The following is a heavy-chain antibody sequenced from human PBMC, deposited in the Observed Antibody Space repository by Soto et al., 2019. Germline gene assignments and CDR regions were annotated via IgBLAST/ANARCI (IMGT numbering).Heavy chain of an antibody. J-gene: IGHJ6*02. CDR3: AKDRGYYDFWSGFSTGYNYYYYYGMDV. Sequence: GGSLRLSCAASGFTFSSYGMHWVRQAPGKGLEWVAVISYDGSNKYYADSVKGRFTISRDNSKNTLYLQMNSLRAEDTAVYYCAKDRGYYDFWSGFSTGYNYYYYYGMDVWGQGTTVTVSS. CDR2: ISYDGSNK. V-gene: IGHV3-30*18. D-gene: IGHD3-3*01. CDR1: GFTFSSYG.